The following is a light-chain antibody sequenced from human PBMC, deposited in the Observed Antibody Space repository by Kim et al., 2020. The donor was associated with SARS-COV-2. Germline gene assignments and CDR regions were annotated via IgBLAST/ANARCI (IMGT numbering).Light chain of an antibody. J-gene: IGKJ1*01. Sequence: DIQMTQSPSTLSASVGDRVTIACRASQTISTWLAWYQQKPGTAPKLLIYYASHLESGVPSRFSGSGSGTEFILTISSLQPDDFATYYCQQYSTSAWTFGQGTKVDIK. CDR2: YAS. CDR3: QQYSTSAWT. V-gene: IGKV1-5*03. CDR1: QTISTW.